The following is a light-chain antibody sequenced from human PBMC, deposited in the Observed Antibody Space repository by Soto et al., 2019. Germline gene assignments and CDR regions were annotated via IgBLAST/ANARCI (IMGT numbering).Light chain of an antibody. V-gene: IGKV3-20*01. Sequence: EIVLTQSPGSLSLSPGERATLSCRASQRVSSSYFAWYQQKPGQAPRLLMYGASSRATGIPDRFSGSGSGTDFTLTISRLEPEDFAVYFCQQYASTQFTFGPGTKVDIK. CDR3: QQYASTQFT. J-gene: IGKJ3*01. CDR2: GAS. CDR1: QRVSSSY.